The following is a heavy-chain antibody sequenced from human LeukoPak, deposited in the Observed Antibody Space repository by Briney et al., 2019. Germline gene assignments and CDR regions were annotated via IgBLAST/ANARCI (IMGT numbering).Heavy chain of an antibody. D-gene: IGHD6-13*01. CDR2: TYFRSKWYS. Sequence: SQTLSLTCVISGDSVSSNRAAWNWIRQSPSRGLEWLGRTYFRSKWYSDYTMSVKGRITINGDTSKNQFSLQLNSVTPEDTAVYFCARSIPATGNNFDYWGQGTRFTVSS. CDR1: GDSVSSNRAA. J-gene: IGHJ4*02. CDR3: ARSIPATGNNFDY. V-gene: IGHV6-1*01.